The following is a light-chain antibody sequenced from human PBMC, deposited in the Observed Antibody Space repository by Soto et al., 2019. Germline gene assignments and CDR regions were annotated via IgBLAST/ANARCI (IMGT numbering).Light chain of an antibody. J-gene: IGKJ1*01. CDR1: QSVSSN. Sequence: EIVMTQSPATLSVARGERATLSCRASQSVSSNLAWYQQKPGQAPRLLIYGASTRATGIPARFSGSGSGTEFTLTISSLQSEDFAVYYCQQYNNWSTWTFGQGTKVEIK. CDR3: QQYNNWSTWT. CDR2: GAS. V-gene: IGKV3-15*01.